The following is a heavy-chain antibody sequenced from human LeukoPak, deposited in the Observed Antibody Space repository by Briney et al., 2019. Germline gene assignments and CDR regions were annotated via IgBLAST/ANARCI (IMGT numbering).Heavy chain of an antibody. CDR2: ISYDGSNK. Sequence: GRSLRLSCAASGFTFSSYAMHWVRQAPGKGLEGGAVISYDGSNKYYADSVKGRFTLSRDNSKNTLYLQMNSLRAEDTAVYYCARGRRSVRGFDPWCQGTLVTVFS. CDR3: ARGRRSVRGFDP. CDR1: GFTFSSYA. D-gene: IGHD4-17*01. V-gene: IGHV3-30*01. J-gene: IGHJ5*02.